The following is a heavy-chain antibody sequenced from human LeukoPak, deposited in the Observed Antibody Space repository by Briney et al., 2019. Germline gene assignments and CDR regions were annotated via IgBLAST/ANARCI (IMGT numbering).Heavy chain of an antibody. CDR2: ISSSSSYI. Sequence: GGSLRLSCAASGFTFSIYTMNWVRQAPGKGLEWVSSISSSSSYIYYADSVKGRFTISRDNAKNSLYLQMNSLRAEDTAIYYCAREDDWNYEDYWGQGTLVTVSS. D-gene: IGHD1-7*01. CDR1: GFTFSIYT. V-gene: IGHV3-21*01. J-gene: IGHJ4*02. CDR3: AREDDWNYEDY.